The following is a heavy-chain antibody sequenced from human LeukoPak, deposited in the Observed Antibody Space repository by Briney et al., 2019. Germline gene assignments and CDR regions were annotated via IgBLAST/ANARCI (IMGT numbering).Heavy chain of an antibody. V-gene: IGHV1-2*02. J-gene: IGHJ5*02. CDR2: INPNSGGT. CDR3: ARDEAVSYNWFDP. D-gene: IGHD1-14*01. Sequence: ASVKVSCKASGYTFTGYYMHWVRQAPGQGLEWMGWINPNSGGTNYAQKFQGRVTMTRDTSISTAYMELSRLRSDDTAVYYCARDEAVSYNWFDPWGQGTLVTVSS. CDR1: GYTFTGYY.